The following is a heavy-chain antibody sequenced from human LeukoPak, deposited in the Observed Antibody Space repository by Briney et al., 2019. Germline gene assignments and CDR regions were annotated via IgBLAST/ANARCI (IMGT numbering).Heavy chain of an antibody. J-gene: IGHJ5*02. CDR3: ENVGYDFWSGYYSSWFDP. D-gene: IGHD3-3*01. CDR1: GYSISSGYY. CDR2: IYHSGST. Sequence: SETLSLTCTVSGYSISSGYYWGWIRQPPGKWLEWIGSIYHSGSTYYNPSLKSRVTISVDTSKNQFSLKLSSVTAADTAVYYCENVGYDFWSGYYSSWFDPWGQGTLVTVSS. V-gene: IGHV4-38-2*02.